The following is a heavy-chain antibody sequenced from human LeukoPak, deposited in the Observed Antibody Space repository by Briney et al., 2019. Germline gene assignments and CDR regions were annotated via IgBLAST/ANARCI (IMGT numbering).Heavy chain of an antibody. V-gene: IGHV3-48*01. CDR1: GVTFSSYS. CDR2: ISISSNTI. J-gene: IGHJ4*02. Sequence: PRGSLRLSCAASGVTFSSYSMSTVRQAPGKGLEWVSYISISSNTIYYADSVKGRFTISRDNVKNSLYLQMNSMRAEDTAVYYCARDAVAIQNLRAARRGGTYYFDYWGQGTLVTVSS. CDR3: ARDAVAIQNLRAARRGGTYYFDY. D-gene: IGHD6-6*01.